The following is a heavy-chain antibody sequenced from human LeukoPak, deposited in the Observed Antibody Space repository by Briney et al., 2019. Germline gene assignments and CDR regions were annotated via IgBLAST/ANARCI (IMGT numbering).Heavy chain of an antibody. Sequence: GGSLRLSCVASGFTFSNYGMIWVRRFPGKGLEWVSMITSTNYIYYANSVEGRFTISRDNSKNSLYLEMNSLRAEDTAVYYCAGPEGSGSHAWGQGTLVTVSS. CDR3: AGPEGSGSHA. J-gene: IGHJ5*02. CDR1: GFTFSNYG. D-gene: IGHD1-26*01. V-gene: IGHV3-21*01. CDR2: MITSTNYI.